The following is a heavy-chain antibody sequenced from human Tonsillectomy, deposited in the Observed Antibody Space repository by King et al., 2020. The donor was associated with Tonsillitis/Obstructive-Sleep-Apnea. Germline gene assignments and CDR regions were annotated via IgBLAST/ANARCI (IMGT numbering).Heavy chain of an antibody. J-gene: IGHJ4*02. CDR3: ARGIAAADLTN. D-gene: IGHD6-13*01. CDR2: INHSGST. CDR1: GGSFSGYY. Sequence: VQLQQWGAGLLKPSEPLSLTCAVYGGSFSGYYWSWIRQPPGKGLEWIGEINHSGSTNYNPSLKSRVTISVDTSKNQFSLKLSSVTAADTAVYYCARGIAAADLTNWGQGTLVTVSS. V-gene: IGHV4-34*01.